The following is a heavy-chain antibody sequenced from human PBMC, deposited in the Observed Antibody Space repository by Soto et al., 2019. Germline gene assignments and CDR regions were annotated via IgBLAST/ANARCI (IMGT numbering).Heavy chain of an antibody. Sequence: GGSLRLSCTASGFTFGDYAMGWFRQAPGKGLEWVGFIRSNSYGGTKEYAASVKGRFTISRDDSKSIAYLQMNSLKTEDTAVYYCSRDWGRLQYLRTDYWGQGTLVTVSS. CDR2: IRSNSYGGTK. CDR3: SRDWGRLQYLRTDY. CDR1: GFTFGDYA. J-gene: IGHJ4*02. V-gene: IGHV3-49*03. D-gene: IGHD4-4*01.